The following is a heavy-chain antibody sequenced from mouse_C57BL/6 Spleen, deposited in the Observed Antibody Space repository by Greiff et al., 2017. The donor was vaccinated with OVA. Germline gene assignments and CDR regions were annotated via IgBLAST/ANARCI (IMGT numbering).Heavy chain of an antibody. D-gene: IGHD1-1*01. CDR1: GFTFSSYT. V-gene: IGHV5-9*01. CDR2: ISGGGGNT. Sequence: EVMLVESGGGLVKPGGSLKLSCAASGFTFSSYTMSWVRQTPEKRLEWVATISGGGGNTYYPDSVKGRFTISRDNAKNTLYLQMSSLRSEDTALYYCARHDYYGSSPVYFDYWGQGTTLTVSS. CDR3: ARHDYYGSSPVYFDY. J-gene: IGHJ2*01.